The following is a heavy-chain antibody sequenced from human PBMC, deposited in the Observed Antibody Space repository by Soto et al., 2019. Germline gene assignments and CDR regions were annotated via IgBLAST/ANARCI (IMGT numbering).Heavy chain of an antibody. V-gene: IGHV1-2*02. Sequence: QVQLVQSGAEVKKPGASVKVSCKASGYTFTGYYMHWVRRAPGQGLEWMGWINPNRGGTNYAQKFQGRVTMTRDTSISTAYMELSRLRSDDTAVYYCARAAGLKSPFDYWGQGTLVTVSS. J-gene: IGHJ4*02. CDR3: ARAAGLKSPFDY. CDR1: GYTFTGYY. CDR2: INPNRGGT.